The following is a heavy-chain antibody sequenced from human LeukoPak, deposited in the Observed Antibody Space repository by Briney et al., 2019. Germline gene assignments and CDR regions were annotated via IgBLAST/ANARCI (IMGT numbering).Heavy chain of an antibody. CDR2: IWYDASIE. CDR1: GFTFSSYG. V-gene: IGHV3-33*06. Sequence: GGSLRLSCAASGFTFSSYGIHWVRQAPGKGLEWVAAIWYDASIEHYADSVKGRFTISRDNSKNTLYLQMSSLRAEDTAVYYCAKAKVAAATQVGFFDYWGQGALVTVFS. CDR3: AKAKVAAATQVGFFDY. D-gene: IGHD2-15*01. J-gene: IGHJ4*02.